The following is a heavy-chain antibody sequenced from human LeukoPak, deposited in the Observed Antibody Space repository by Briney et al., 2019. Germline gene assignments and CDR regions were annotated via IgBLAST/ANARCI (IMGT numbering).Heavy chain of an antibody. D-gene: IGHD3-22*01. V-gene: IGHV1-46*01. CDR2: IHPSGGTT. Sequence: ASVKVSCKASGYTFTSYYMHWVRQAPGQGLEWMGLIHPSGGTTAHAQKFQGRVTMTRDMSTSTFYMELSSLRSEDTAVYYCARGFFGSGYLSVQFWGQGTLVTVSS. CDR3: ARGFFGSGYLSVQF. CDR1: GYTFTSYY. J-gene: IGHJ1*01.